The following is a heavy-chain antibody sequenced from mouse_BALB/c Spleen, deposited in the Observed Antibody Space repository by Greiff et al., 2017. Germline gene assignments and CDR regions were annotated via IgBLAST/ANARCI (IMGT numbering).Heavy chain of an antibody. Sequence: EVNVVESGGGLVQPGGSLKLSCAASGFTFSSYTMSWVRQTPEKRLEWVAYISNGGGSTYYPDTVKGRFTISRDNAKNTLYLQMSSLKSEDTAMYYCARHGILPSYAMDYWGQGTSGTVSS. CDR2: ISNGGGST. V-gene: IGHV5-12-2*01. CDR3: ARHGILPSYAMDY. CDR1: GFTFSSYT. J-gene: IGHJ4*01. D-gene: IGHD1-1*01.